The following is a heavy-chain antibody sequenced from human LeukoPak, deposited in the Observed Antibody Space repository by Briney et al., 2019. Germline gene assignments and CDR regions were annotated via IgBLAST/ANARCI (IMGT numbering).Heavy chain of an antibody. CDR2: IYHSGST. Sequence: PSETLSLTCAVSGGSISSSNWWSWVRQPPGKGLEWIGEIYHSGSTNYNPSLKSRVTISVDKSKNQFSLKLSSVTAADTAVYYCASGVLQEMATTYYFDYWGQGTLVTVSS. D-gene: IGHD5-24*01. J-gene: IGHJ4*02. CDR3: ASGVLQEMATTYYFDY. V-gene: IGHV4-4*02. CDR1: GGSISSSNW.